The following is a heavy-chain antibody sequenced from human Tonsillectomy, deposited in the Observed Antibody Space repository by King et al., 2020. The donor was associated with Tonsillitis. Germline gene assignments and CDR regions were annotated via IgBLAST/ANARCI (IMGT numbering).Heavy chain of an antibody. J-gene: IGHJ4*02. CDR1: GFTVSFNY. D-gene: IGHD6-13*01. V-gene: IGHV3-66*01. CDR2: IYTGGST. Sequence: QLVQSGGGLVQPGGSLRLSCAASGFTVSFNYMSWVRQAPGKGLEWVSVIYTGGSTYYEDSVKGRFTISRDNSKNTLYLQMNSLRAEDTAVYYCARDPAAAAIFDYWGQGTLVTVSS. CDR3: ARDPAAAAIFDY.